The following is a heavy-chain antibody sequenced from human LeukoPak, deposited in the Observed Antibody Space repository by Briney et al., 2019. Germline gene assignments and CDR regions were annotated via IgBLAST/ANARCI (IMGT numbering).Heavy chain of an antibody. V-gene: IGHV1-18*01. D-gene: IGHD1-26*01. J-gene: IGHJ4*02. Sequence: ASVTVSCKASGYTFTSYGISWVRQAPGQGLEWMGWISAYNGNTNYAQKLQGRVTMTTDTSTSTAYMELRSLRSDDTAVYYCARDTIVGATGYFDYWGQGTLVTVSS. CDR2: ISAYNGNT. CDR3: ARDTIVGATGYFDY. CDR1: GYTFTSYG.